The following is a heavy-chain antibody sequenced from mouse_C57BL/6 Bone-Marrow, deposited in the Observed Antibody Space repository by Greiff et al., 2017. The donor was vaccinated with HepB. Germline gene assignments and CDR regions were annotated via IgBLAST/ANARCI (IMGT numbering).Heavy chain of an antibody. Sequence: EVKLQESGAELVRPGASVKLSCTASGFNIKDDYMHWVKQRPEQGLEWIGWIDPENGDTEYASKFQGKATITADTYSNTAYLQLSSLTSEDTAVYYCTTIVRDWFAYWGQGTLVTVSA. J-gene: IGHJ3*01. CDR1: GFNIKDDY. D-gene: IGHD2-5*01. V-gene: IGHV14-4*01. CDR2: IDPENGDT. CDR3: TTIVRDWFAY.